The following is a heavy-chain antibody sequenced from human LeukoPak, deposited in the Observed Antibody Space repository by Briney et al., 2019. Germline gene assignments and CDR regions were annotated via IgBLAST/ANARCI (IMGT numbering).Heavy chain of an antibody. CDR2: INTNTGNP. CDR3: ARGVTIFGVVTAPAIYGY. J-gene: IGHJ4*02. V-gene: IGHV7-4-1*02. CDR1: GYTFTSYA. Sequence: ASVKLSCKASGYTFTSYAMNWVRQAPGQGLEWMGWINTNTGNPTYAQGFTGRFVFSLDTSVSTAYLQISSLKAEDTAVYYCARGVTIFGVVTAPAIYGYWGQGTLVTVSS. D-gene: IGHD3-3*01.